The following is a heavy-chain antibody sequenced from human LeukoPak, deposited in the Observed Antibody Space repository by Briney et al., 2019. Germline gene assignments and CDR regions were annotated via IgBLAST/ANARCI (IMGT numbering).Heavy chain of an antibody. CDR2: ISGSDGGT. Sequence: GGSLRLSCAASGFTFSSYAMSWVRQAPGKGLEWVSAISGSDGGTYYADSVKGRFTISRDNSKNMLSLQMNTLRAEDTAIYYCAKGYTFGPNWFDPWGQGTLVTVSS. CDR1: GFTFSSYA. J-gene: IGHJ5*02. D-gene: IGHD5-18*01. V-gene: IGHV3-23*01. CDR3: AKGYTFGPNWFDP.